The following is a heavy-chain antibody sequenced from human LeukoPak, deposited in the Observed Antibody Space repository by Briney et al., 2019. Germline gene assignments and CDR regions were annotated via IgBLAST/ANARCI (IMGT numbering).Heavy chain of an antibody. D-gene: IGHD3-9*01. CDR1: GGTFSSYA. CDR2: IIPIFGTA. CDR3: AKDRHVYYDILTSYVSYFDY. V-gene: IGHV1-69*01. J-gene: IGHJ4*02. Sequence: SVKVSCKASGGTFSSYAISWVRQAPGQGLEWMGGIIPIFGTANYAQKFQGRVTITADESTSTAYMELSSLRSEDTAVYYCAKDRHVYYDILTSYVSYFDYWGQGMLVTVSS.